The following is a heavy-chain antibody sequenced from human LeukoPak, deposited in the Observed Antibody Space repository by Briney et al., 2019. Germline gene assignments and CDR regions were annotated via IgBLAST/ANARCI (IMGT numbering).Heavy chain of an antibody. D-gene: IGHD6-19*01. CDR1: GGSISSYY. V-gene: IGHV4-59*08. CDR3: ARREIAVAGTHAFDI. J-gene: IGHJ3*02. CDR2: IYYSGST. Sequence: PSETLSLTCTVSGGSISSYYWSWIRQPPGKGLEWIGYIYYSGSTNYNPSLKSRVTISVDTSKNQFSLKLSSVTAADTAVYYCARREIAVAGTHAFDIWGQGTMVTVSS.